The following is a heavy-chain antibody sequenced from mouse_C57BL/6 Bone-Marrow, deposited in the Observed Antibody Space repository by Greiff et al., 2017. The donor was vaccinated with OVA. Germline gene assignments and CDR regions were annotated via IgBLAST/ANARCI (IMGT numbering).Heavy chain of an antibody. CDR2: IDPSDSYT. CDR3: ARDLNYLDY. V-gene: IGHV1-50*01. Sequence: VQLQQPGAELVKPGASVKLSCKASGYTFTSYWMQWVKQRPGQGLEWIGEIDPSDSYTNYNQKFKGKATLTVDTSSSTAYMQLSSLTSEDSAVYYCARDLNYLDYWGQGTTLTVSS. CDR1: GYTFTSYW. J-gene: IGHJ2*01.